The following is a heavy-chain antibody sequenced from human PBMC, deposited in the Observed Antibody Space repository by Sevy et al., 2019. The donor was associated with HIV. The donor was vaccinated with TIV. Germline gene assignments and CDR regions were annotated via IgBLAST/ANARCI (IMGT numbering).Heavy chain of an antibody. Sequence: ASVKVSCKASGYTFTALDINWVRQATGQGLEWMGRMNPNTGQTDYSQRFQGRVTMTRDTSNSTAYMELHSLRSDDTAIYYCARGIAAGVDYWGQGTQVTISS. J-gene: IGHJ4*02. CDR3: ARGIAAGVDY. CDR1: GYTFTALD. V-gene: IGHV1-8*01. CDR2: MNPNTGQT. D-gene: IGHD6-13*01.